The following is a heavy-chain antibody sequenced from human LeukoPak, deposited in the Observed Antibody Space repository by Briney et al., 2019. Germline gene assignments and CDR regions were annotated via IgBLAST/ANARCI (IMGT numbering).Heavy chain of an antibody. CDR2: INSDGSST. CDR3: ARPRPGYPRTYDAFDI. CDR1: GFTFSSYW. J-gene: IGHJ3*02. Sequence: HPGGSLRLSCAASGFTFSSYWMHWVRQAPGKGLVWVSRINSDGSSTSYADSVKGRFTISRDNAKNTLYLQMNSLRAEDTAVYYCARPRPGYPRTYDAFDIWGQGTMVTVSS. V-gene: IGHV3-74*01. D-gene: IGHD6-13*01.